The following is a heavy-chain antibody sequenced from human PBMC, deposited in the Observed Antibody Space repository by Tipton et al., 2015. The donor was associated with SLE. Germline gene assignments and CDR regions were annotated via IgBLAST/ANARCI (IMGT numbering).Heavy chain of an antibody. J-gene: IGHJ3*02. V-gene: IGHV4-59*01. CDR1: GGSISSYY. Sequence: TLSLTCTVSGGSISSYYWSWIRQPPGKGLEWIGYIYYSGSTNYNPSLKSRVTISVDTSKDQFSLKLSSVTAADTAVYYCARVPSGLDAFDIWGQGTMVTVSS. D-gene: IGHD6-19*01. CDR2: IYYSGST. CDR3: ARVPSGLDAFDI.